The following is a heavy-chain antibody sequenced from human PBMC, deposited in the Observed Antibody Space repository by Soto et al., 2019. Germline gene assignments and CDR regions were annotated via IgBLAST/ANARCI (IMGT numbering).Heavy chain of an antibody. J-gene: IGHJ4*02. V-gene: IGHV3-30*18. CDR2: VSYDGSNK. D-gene: IGHD1-1*01. CDR3: AKDDRSGTTSYFDY. Sequence: QVQLVESGGGVVQPGRPLRLSCFSSGFIFSNYGMHWVRQAPGKGLEWVAVVSYDGSNKYYADSLKGRFTISRDNSKNTLYLQINSLRAEDTAVYYCAKDDRSGTTSYFDYWGQGTLVTVSS. CDR1: GFIFSNYG.